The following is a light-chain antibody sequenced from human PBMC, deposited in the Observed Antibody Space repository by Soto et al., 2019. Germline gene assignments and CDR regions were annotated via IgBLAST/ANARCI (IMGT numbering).Light chain of an antibody. CDR3: QQYCSSSPWT. Sequence: DIQMTQSPSTLSASVGDRVTITCRASQSISSWLAWYQQKPGRAHKLLIYKASSLETGVPSRFSGSGSGTEFTLMISSLHPDDFASYDCQQYCSSSPWTFGQGTKVDIK. J-gene: IGKJ1*01. CDR2: KAS. V-gene: IGKV1-5*03. CDR1: QSISSW.